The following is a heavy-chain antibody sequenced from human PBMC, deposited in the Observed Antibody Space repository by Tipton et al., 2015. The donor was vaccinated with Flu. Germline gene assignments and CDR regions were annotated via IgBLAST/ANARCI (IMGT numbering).Heavy chain of an antibody. Sequence: QVQLVQSGAEVKKPGSSVKVSCKASGGTFSSYAISWVRQAPGQGLEWMGRIIPILGIANYAQKFQDRVTITADKSTSTAYMELSSLRSEDTAVFYCARDSESAAGDYWGQGTLVTVSS. CDR2: IIPILGIA. CDR3: ARDSESAAGDY. CDR1: GGTFSSYA. D-gene: IGHD2-2*01. V-gene: IGHV1-69*04. J-gene: IGHJ4*02.